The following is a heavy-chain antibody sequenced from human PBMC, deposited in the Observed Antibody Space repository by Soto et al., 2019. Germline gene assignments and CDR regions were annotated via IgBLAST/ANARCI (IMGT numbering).Heavy chain of an antibody. Sequence: GGSLRLSCAASGFTFSSYAMSWVRQAPGKGLEWVSAISGSGGSTYYADSVKGRFTISRDNSKNTLYLQMNSLRAEDTAVYYCAEILLWFGMVYWGQGTLVTVSS. V-gene: IGHV3-23*01. CDR1: GFTFSSYA. CDR2: ISGSGGST. D-gene: IGHD3-10*01. CDR3: AEILLWFGMVY. J-gene: IGHJ4*02.